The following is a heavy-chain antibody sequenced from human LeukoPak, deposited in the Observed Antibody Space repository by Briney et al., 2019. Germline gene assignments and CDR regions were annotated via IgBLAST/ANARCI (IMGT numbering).Heavy chain of an antibody. CDR3: ARCSAIQLWFYY. CDR2: INHSGST. V-gene: IGHV4-34*01. CDR1: GGSFSGDY. Sequence: SETLSLTCAVYGGSFSGDYWSCSRQPPGKGREWIGEINHSGSTNYNPSLKSRVTISVDTSKNQFSLKLSSVTAADTAVYYCARCSAIQLWFYYWGQGTLVTVSS. J-gene: IGHJ4*02. D-gene: IGHD5-18*01.